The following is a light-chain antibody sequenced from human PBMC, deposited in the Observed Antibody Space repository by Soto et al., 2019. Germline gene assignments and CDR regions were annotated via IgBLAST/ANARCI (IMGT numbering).Light chain of an antibody. V-gene: IGLV2-11*01. CDR2: DVG. Sequence: QSALTQPRSVSGSPGQSVTISCTGTSSDVGGYNYVSWYQQHPGKAPKLMIYDVGKRPSGVPDRFSGSKSGNTASLTISGLQAEDEADYYCCSYGGSYTYVFGTGTKLTVL. CDR3: CSYGGSYTYV. J-gene: IGLJ1*01. CDR1: SSDVGGYNY.